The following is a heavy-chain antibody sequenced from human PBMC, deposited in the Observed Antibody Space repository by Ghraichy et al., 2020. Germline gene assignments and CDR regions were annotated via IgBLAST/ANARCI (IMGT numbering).Heavy chain of an antibody. CDR1: GFTFSSYS. J-gene: IGHJ3*02. CDR3: ASIVPSYDSSGSTRNDAFDI. CDR2: ISSSSSTI. Sequence: GSLRLSCAASGFTFSSYSMNWVRQAPGKGLEWVSYISSSSSTIYYADSVKGRFTISRDNAKNSLYLQMNSLRDEDTAVYYCASIVPSYDSSGSTRNDAFDIWGQGTMVTVSS. V-gene: IGHV3-48*02. D-gene: IGHD3-22*01.